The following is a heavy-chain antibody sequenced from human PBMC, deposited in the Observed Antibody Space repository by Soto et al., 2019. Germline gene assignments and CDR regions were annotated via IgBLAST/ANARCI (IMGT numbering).Heavy chain of an antibody. J-gene: IGHJ4*02. V-gene: IGHV1-69*02. CDR2: VIPILGMA. CDR3: ATNYGSGSTHFDY. D-gene: IGHD3-10*01. CDR1: EGTFNSYT. Sequence: QVQLVQSGAEVKKPGSSVKVSCTASEGTFNSYTISWVRQAPGQPPEWMGRVIPILGMADFAQRFQGRVMITADKSTSTAYMMLSSLRSDDTAIYYCATNYGSGSTHFDYWGQGTQVTVSS.